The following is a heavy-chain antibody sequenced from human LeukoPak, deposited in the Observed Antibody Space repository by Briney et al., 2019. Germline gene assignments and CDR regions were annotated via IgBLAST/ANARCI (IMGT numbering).Heavy chain of an antibody. CDR1: GFTFSSYE. CDR3: AREDIRLDYFDY. CDR2: ISGSGVTM. Sequence: PGGSLRLSWAASGFTFSSYEMNWVRQAPGRGLEWVSYISGSGVTMYYADSVKGRFTISRDDAKNSLYLQMNSLRAEDTAVYYCAREDIRLDYFDYWGQGTLVTVSS. D-gene: IGHD6-19*01. J-gene: IGHJ4*02. V-gene: IGHV3-48*03.